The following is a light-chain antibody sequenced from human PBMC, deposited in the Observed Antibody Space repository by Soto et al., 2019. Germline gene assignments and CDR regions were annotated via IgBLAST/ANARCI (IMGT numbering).Light chain of an antibody. Sequence: QSVLTQSPSPSGTPGQRVTISCSGSSSNIGNNYVYWYQQFPGAAPKLLIYDNNKRPSGIPDRFSGSKSGTSATLGITGLQTGDEADYYCGTWDSSLSAVFGGGTKLTVL. V-gene: IGLV1-51*01. J-gene: IGLJ3*02. CDR1: SSNIGNNY. CDR3: GTWDSSLSAV. CDR2: DNN.